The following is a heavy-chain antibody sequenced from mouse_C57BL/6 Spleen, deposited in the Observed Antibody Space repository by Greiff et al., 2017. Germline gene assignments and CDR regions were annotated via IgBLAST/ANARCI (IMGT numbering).Heavy chain of an antibody. CDR3: ARSSNYVNFDY. Sequence: EVQGVESGGGLVQPGGSLSLSCAASGFTFTDYYMSWVRQPPGQALEWLGFIRNKANGYTTEYSASVKGRFTISRDNSYSILYLQMNALRAEDSATNYCARSSNYVNFDYWGQGTTLTVSS. V-gene: IGHV7-3*01. D-gene: IGHD2-1*01. CDR2: IRNKANGYTT. CDR1: GFTFTDYY. J-gene: IGHJ2*01.